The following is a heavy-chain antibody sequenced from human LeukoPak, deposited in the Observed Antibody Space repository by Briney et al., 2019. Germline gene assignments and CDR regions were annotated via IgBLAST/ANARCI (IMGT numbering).Heavy chain of an antibody. CDR2: TWYDGSYK. J-gene: IGHJ3*02. D-gene: IGHD1-26*01. CDR3: ARQFDGSHPNAFDI. Sequence: GGSLRLSCAASGFTFSTYGMHWVRQAPGKRLEWVAVTWYDGSYKYYGDSVKGRFTISRDNSKNTLYLQMASLSVEDTAVYYCARQFDGSHPNAFDIWGQGTMVTVSS. CDR1: GFTFSTYG. V-gene: IGHV3-33*01.